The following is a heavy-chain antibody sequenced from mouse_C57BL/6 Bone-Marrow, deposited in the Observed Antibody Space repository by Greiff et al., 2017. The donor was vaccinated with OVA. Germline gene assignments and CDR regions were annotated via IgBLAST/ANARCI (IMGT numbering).Heavy chain of an antibody. D-gene: IGHD2-4*01. CDR2: IDPSDSYT. CDR3: AILYYDYGDY. J-gene: IGHJ2*01. CDR1: GYTFTSYW. V-gene: IGHV1-50*01. Sequence: VQLQQPGAELVKPGASVKLSCKASGYTFTSYWMQWVKQRPGQGLEWIGEIDPSDSYTNYNQKFKGKATLTVDTSSSTAYMQLSSLTSEDSAVYYCAILYYDYGDYWGQGTTLTVSS.